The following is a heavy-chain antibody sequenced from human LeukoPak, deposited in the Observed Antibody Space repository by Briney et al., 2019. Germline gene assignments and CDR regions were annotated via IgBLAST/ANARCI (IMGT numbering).Heavy chain of an antibody. J-gene: IGHJ6*02. Sequence: GGSLRLSCAASRFTFSSYAMSWVRQAPGKGLEWVSAISGSGGSTYYADSVRGRFTISRDNSKNTLYLQMNSLRAEDTAVYYCAKDSSLGAYYYYYGMDVWGQGTTVTVSS. CDR2: ISGSGGST. CDR3: AKDSSLGAYYYYYGMDV. CDR1: RFTFSSYA. D-gene: IGHD6-6*01. V-gene: IGHV3-23*01.